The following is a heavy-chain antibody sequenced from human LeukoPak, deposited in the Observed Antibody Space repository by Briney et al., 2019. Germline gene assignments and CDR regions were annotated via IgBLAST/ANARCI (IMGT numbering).Heavy chain of an antibody. J-gene: IGHJ4*02. CDR1: GFTFSSYG. D-gene: IGHD6-13*01. V-gene: IGHV3-33*01. Sequence: GGSLRLSCAASGFTFSSYGMHWVRQAPGKGLEWVAVIWYDGSNKYYADSVKGRFTISRDNSKNTLNLQMNSLRAEDTAVYYCARDPTEQQLVLHYFDYWGQGTLVTVSS. CDR2: IWYDGSNK. CDR3: ARDPTEQQLVLHYFDY.